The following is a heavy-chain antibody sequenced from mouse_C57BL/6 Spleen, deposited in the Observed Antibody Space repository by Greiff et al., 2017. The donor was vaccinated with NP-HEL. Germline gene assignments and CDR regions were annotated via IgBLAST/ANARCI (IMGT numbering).Heavy chain of an antibody. CDR3: ARYYYGSDDYYAMDY. Sequence: VNVVESGPGLVAPSQSLSITCTVSGFSLTSYAISWVRQPPGKGLEWLGVIWTGGGTNYNSALKSRLSISKDNSKSQVFLKMNSLQTDDTARYYCARYYYGSDDYYAMDYWGQGTSVTVSS. CDR2: IWTGGGT. J-gene: IGHJ4*01. V-gene: IGHV2-9-1*01. CDR1: GFSLTSYA. D-gene: IGHD1-1*01.